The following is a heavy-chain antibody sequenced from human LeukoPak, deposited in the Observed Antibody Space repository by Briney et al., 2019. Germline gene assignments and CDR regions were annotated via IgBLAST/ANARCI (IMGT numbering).Heavy chain of an antibody. CDR3: AKAQGYYDSSGYFTGYYFDY. V-gene: IGHV3-30-3*01. CDR2: ISYDGSNK. Sequence: PGRSLRLSCAVSGXIFRSYAMHWVRQAPGKGLEWVVFISYDGSNKYYADSVKGRFTISRDNSKNTLYLQMNCLRADDTAVYYCAKAQGYYDSSGYFTGYYFDYWGQGTLVTVSS. J-gene: IGHJ4*02. D-gene: IGHD3-22*01. CDR1: GXIFRSYA.